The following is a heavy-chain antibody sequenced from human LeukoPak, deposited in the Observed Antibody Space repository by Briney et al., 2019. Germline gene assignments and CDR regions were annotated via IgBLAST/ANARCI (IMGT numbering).Heavy chain of an antibody. CDR2: IKQDGSEK. CDR3: AKDVYDSSGYYYPDYYYYYMDV. V-gene: IGHV3-7*03. J-gene: IGHJ6*03. Sequence: GGSLRLSCAASGFTFSSYWMSWVRQAPGKGLEWVANIKQDGSEKYYVDSVKGRFTISRDNAKNSLYLQMNSLRAEDTAVYHCAKDVYDSSGYYYPDYYYYYMDVWGKGTTVTVSS. CDR1: GFTFSSYW. D-gene: IGHD3-22*01.